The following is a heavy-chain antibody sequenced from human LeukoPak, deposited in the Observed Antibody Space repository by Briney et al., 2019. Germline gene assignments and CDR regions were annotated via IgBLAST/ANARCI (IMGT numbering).Heavy chain of an antibody. J-gene: IGHJ4*02. V-gene: IGHV3-48*01. CDR1: GFTFSSYS. Sequence: PGGSLRLSCAASGFTFSSYSMNWVRQAPGKGLEWVSYISSSSSTIYYADSVKGRFTISRDNAKNSLYLQMNSLRAEDTAVYYCARDLTMIVPYWGQGTLVTVSS. D-gene: IGHD3-22*01. CDR3: ARDLTMIVPY. CDR2: ISSSSSTI.